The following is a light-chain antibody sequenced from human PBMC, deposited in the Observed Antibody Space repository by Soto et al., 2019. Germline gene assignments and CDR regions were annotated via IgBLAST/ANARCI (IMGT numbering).Light chain of an antibody. CDR3: SSYIGSSTRV. CDR1: SSDIGTYTY. V-gene: IGLV2-14*01. J-gene: IGLJ1*01. CDR2: EVS. Sequence: QSALTQPASVSGSPGQSITISCTGTSSDIGTYTYVSWYQQHPGKAPKLMIFEVSNRPPGVSNRFSGSKSGNTASLTISGLQGEDEADYYCSSYIGSSTRVFGTGTKVTVL.